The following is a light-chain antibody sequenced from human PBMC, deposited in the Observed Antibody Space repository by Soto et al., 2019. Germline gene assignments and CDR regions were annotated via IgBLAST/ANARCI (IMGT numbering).Light chain of an antibody. V-gene: IGLV2-23*02. Sequence: QSALTQPASVSGSPGQSITLSCTGTSSDVGSYNLVSWYQLHPGKAPKLMIYEVTKRPSGVSNRFSGSKSGSTASLTISGLQDEDEADYYCCSYAGSSSDVVFGGGTKLTVL. CDR1: SSDVGSYNL. CDR2: EVT. J-gene: IGLJ2*01. CDR3: CSYAGSSSDVV.